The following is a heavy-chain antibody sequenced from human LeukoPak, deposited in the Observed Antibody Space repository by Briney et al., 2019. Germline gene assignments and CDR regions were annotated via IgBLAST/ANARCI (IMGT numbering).Heavy chain of an antibody. Sequence: GGSLRLSCAASGFTFSSYGVHWVRQAPGKGLEWVAFIRYDGSNKYYADSVKGRFTISRDNSKNTLYLQMNSLRAEDTAVYYCAKDFLAYYDFWSGNQYMDVWGKGTTVTVSS. CDR3: AKDFLAYYDFWSGNQYMDV. D-gene: IGHD3-3*01. CDR1: GFTFSSYG. J-gene: IGHJ6*03. CDR2: IRYDGSNK. V-gene: IGHV3-30*02.